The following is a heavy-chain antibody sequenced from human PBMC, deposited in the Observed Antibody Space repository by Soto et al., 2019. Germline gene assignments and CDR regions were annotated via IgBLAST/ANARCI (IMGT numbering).Heavy chain of an antibody. J-gene: IGHJ4*02. CDR1: GFTFSNAW. D-gene: IGHD6-19*01. CDR2: IKKQADGGTT. CDR3: RTQWLD. Sequence: EVQLVESGGGLVKPGGSLRLSCAASGFTFSNAWMSWVRQAPGKGLEWGGLIKKQADGGTTEYAAPLKCQFTTSRDDSENTLYLQMSSLQTEDTAVYYCRTQWLDWGQGTLVTVSS. V-gene: IGHV3-15*01.